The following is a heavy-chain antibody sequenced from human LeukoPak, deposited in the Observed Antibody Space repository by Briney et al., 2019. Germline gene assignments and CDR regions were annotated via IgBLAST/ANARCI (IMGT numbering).Heavy chain of an antibody. CDR1: GYTFTSYD. J-gene: IGHJ5*02. D-gene: IGHD3-10*01. Sequence: ASVKASCKASGYTFTSYDINWVRQATGQGLEWMGWMNPNSGNTGYAQKFQGRVTMTRNTSISTAYMELSSLRSEDTAVYYCARGIRFGELWGYRFDPWGQGTLVTVSS. V-gene: IGHV1-8*01. CDR3: ARGIRFGELWGYRFDP. CDR2: MNPNSGNT.